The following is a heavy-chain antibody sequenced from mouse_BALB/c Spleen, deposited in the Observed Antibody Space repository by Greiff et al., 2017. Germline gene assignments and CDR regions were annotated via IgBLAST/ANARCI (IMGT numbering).Heavy chain of an antibody. Sequence: VKLMESGAELARPGASVKMSCKASGNTFTSYTMHWVKQRPGQGLEWIGYINPSSGYTNYNQKFKDKATLTADKSSSTAYMQLSSLTSEDSAVYYCARGSRGFDYWGQGTTLTVSS. CDR1: GNTFTSYT. CDR3: ARGSRGFDY. J-gene: IGHJ2*01. CDR2: INPSSGYT. V-gene: IGHV1-4*01.